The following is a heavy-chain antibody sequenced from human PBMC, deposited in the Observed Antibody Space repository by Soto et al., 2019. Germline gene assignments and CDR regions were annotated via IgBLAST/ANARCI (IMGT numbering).Heavy chain of an antibody. CDR1: GFSFSSYT. J-gene: IGHJ6*03. V-gene: IGHV3-23*01. D-gene: IGHD3-3*01. CDR2: ISGRGGRT. CDR3: AKDSVFRFLESPRPAEISFYYYYMDV. Sequence: PGVSLRLSCSASGFSFSSYTMSWVRQEPGKGLEWGSAISGRGGRTYYADSAKGPVTSSRDNSTNTLYLQMNSLRGEDTGVYYCAKDSVFRFLESPRPAEISFYYYYMDVWRKRSTVTVSS.